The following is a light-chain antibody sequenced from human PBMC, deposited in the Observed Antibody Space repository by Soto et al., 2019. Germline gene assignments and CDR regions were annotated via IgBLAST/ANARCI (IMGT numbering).Light chain of an antibody. CDR2: LAS. Sequence: EIVFTQAPATLSSFRGDRVTLSCRASQAVNTRLAWYQHRPGQAPRLLIYLASNRAAGVPARFSGSGSGTDFTLTISDVEPEDFAVYYCHQRQSWPRTLGQGTKVDIK. CDR1: QAVNTR. J-gene: IGKJ1*01. CDR3: HQRQSWPRT. V-gene: IGKV3-11*01.